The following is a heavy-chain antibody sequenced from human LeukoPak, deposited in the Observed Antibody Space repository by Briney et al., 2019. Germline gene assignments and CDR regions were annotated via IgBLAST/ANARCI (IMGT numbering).Heavy chain of an antibody. Sequence: GGSLTLSCAASGFTFSSYWMSWVRQAPGKGLKWVANIKQDGSENSHVDSVTGPFTNARDTATNSLYLQLNSLRTTDMSMYDCARIFKSSTNYFAYWGEGSLVTVSP. CDR3: ARIFKSSTNYFAY. D-gene: IGHD3-9*01. CDR2: IKQDGSEN. CDR1: GFTFSSYW. J-gene: IGHJ4*02. V-gene: IGHV3-7*04.